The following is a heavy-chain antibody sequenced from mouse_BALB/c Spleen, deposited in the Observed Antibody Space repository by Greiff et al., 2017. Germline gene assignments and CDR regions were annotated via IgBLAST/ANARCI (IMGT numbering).Heavy chain of an antibody. CDR3: ARDHGGYFPLDY. Sequence: VKLQESGPGLVAPSQSLSITCTVSGFSFTGYGVNWVRQPPGKGLEWLGMIWGDGSTDYNSALKSRLSISKDNSKSQVFLKMNSLQTDDTARYYCARDHGGYFPLDYWGQGTTLTVSS. J-gene: IGHJ2*01. D-gene: IGHD2-3*01. CDR2: IWGDGST. V-gene: IGHV2-6-7*01. CDR1: GFSFTGYG.